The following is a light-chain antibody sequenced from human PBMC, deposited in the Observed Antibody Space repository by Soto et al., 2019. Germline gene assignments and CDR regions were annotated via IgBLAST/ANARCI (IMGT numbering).Light chain of an antibody. CDR3: QQRNTWPPVT. J-gene: IGKJ5*01. V-gene: IGKV3-11*01. CDR1: QSVGDTY. Sequence: EIVFTQSPGTVSLSPGERATLSCRASQSVGDTYLAWYQQKPGQAPRLLIYGAFNRATGIPARFSGSGSGADFTLTISSLEPEDFAIYYCQQRNTWPPVTFGQGTRLEI. CDR2: GAF.